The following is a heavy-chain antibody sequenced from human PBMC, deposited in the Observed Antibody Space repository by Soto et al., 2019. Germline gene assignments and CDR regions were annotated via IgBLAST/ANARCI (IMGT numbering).Heavy chain of an antibody. V-gene: IGHV1-69*13. CDR2: IIPIFGTA. J-gene: IGHJ6*02. Sequence: GASVKVSCKASGGTFGSYAISWVRQAPGQGLEWMGGIIPIFGTANYAQKFQGRVTITADESTSTAYMELSSLRSEDTAVYYCARYCSGGSCYSYYYYGMDVWGQGTTVTVSS. CDR1: GGTFGSYA. D-gene: IGHD2-15*01. CDR3: ARYCSGGSCYSYYYYGMDV.